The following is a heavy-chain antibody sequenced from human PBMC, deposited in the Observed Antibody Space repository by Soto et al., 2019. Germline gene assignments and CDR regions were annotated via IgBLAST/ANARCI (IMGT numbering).Heavy chain of an antibody. CDR1: GGFVSSHY. D-gene: IGHD3-3*01. Sequence: SETLSLTCTVSGGFVSSHYWSWIRKPPGKGLEWIGYIYYTGSTYYNPSLKSRVTMSLDTSRNQLLLQLNSVTAADTAVYYCARAYYDFWSGYLRWFDPWGQGTLVTVSS. J-gene: IGHJ5*02. CDR2: IYYTGST. V-gene: IGHV4-59*02. CDR3: ARAYYDFWSGYLRWFDP.